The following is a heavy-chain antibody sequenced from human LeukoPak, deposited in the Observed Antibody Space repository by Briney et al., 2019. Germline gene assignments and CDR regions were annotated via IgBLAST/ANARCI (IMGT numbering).Heavy chain of an antibody. V-gene: IGHV3-7*01. CDR2: IKQDGSEK. D-gene: IGHD2-2*01. J-gene: IGHJ4*02. CDR3: ARVWGVVVPADCYFDY. Sequence: SGGSLRLSCAASGFTFSSYWMSWVRQAPGKGLEWVANIKQDGSEKDYVDSGKGRFTISRDNAKNSLYLQMNSLRAEDTAVYYCARVWGVVVPADCYFDYWGQGTLVTVSS. CDR1: GFTFSSYW.